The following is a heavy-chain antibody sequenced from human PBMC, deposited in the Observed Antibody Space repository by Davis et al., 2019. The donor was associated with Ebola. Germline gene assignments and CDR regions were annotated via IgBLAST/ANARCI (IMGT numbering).Heavy chain of an antibody. CDR3: ARAQFPTTSDH. CDR2: INPHNGNT. J-gene: IGHJ4*02. V-gene: IGHV1-18*04. D-gene: IGHD1-1*01. CDR1: GYTFTNYG. Sequence: ASVQVSCKASGYTFTNYGITWVRQAPGQGLAWMGWINPHNGNTNYAQNVQGRVIMTSDTATTTAYMEVGSLRSDDTAVYYCARAQFPTTSDHWGQGTLVTVSS.